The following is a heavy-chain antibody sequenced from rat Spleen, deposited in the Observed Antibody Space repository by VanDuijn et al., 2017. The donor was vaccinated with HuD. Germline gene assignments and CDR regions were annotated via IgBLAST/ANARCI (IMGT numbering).Heavy chain of an antibody. V-gene: IGHV5-27*01. Sequence: EVQLVESNGGLVQPGRSLKLSCAASGFTFDDHFMAWVRQAPTKGLEWVASISPSGGSTYYRDSVKGRFTVSRDNAKSTLYLQMDSLRSEDTATYYWTRDQGNGEFSAFDYWGQGVMVTVSS. D-gene: IGHD1-11*01. CDR1: GFTFDDHF. CDR3: TRDQGNGEFSAFDY. J-gene: IGHJ2*01. CDR2: ISPSGGST.